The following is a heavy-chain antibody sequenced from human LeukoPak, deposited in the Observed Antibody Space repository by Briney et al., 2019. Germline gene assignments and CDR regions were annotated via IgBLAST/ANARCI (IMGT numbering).Heavy chain of an antibody. V-gene: IGHV3-21*06. CDR2: ISTVSTYT. Sequence: PGGSLRLSCAPSGFTFTDYSMNWVRQAPGQGLEWGASISTVSTYTFYADSVKGRFSISRDNVRNLLYLQMSSLGAEDTAVYYCARDGSGFYLYNYMDVWGKGTTVTVSS. D-gene: IGHD6-25*01. J-gene: IGHJ6*03. CDR1: GFTFTDYS. CDR3: ARDGSGFYLYNYMDV.